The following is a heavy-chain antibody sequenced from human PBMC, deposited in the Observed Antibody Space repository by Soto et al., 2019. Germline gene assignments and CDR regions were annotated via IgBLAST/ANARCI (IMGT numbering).Heavy chain of an antibody. V-gene: IGHV4-59*01. J-gene: IGHJ3*02. Sequence: SETLSLTCTVSGGSISSYYWTWIRQPPGKGLEWIGYIYYSGSTNYNPSLKSRVTISVDTSKNQFSLKLSPVTAADTAVYYCAREESARAFDIWGQGTMVTVSS. CDR2: IYYSGST. CDR3: AREESARAFDI. D-gene: IGHD6-6*01. CDR1: GGSISSYY.